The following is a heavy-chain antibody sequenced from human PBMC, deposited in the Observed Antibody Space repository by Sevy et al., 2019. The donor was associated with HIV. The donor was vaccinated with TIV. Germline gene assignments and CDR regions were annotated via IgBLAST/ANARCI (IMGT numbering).Heavy chain of an antibody. Sequence: GGSLRLSCVAAGFTFDDYTMHWVRQAPGKGLEWISLISWEGTGTFYADSVKGRFTISRDNTRNSLYLQMDSLRSEDSGFYYCAKPSYDDSRVLGSWGRGTPVTVSS. V-gene: IGHV3-43*01. CDR1: GFTFDDYT. CDR3: AKPSYDDSRVLGS. CDR2: ISWEGTGT. D-gene: IGHD3-22*01. J-gene: IGHJ5*02.